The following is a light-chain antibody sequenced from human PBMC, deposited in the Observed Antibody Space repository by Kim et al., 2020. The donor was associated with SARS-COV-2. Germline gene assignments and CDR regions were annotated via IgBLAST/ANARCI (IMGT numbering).Light chain of an antibody. J-gene: IGKJ1*01. CDR3: QQYNNWPRT. V-gene: IGKV3-15*01. CDR1: QSVSSN. Sequence: EIVMTQSPATLSVSPGERATLSCRASQSVSSNLAWYQQKPGQAPRLLIYGASTRATGIPARFSGSGSGTEFTLTISSLQSEDVAVYYCQQYNNWPRTFVQGTKVDIK. CDR2: GAS.